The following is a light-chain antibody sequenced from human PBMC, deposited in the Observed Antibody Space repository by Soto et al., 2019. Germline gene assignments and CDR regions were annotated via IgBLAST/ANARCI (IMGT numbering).Light chain of an antibody. CDR1: QSLVHSNGNNY. Sequence: DIVMTQSPLSLPVTPGEPASISCRSSQSLVHSNGNNYLDWYLQKPGQSPQVLIYLGSNRASGVPDRFSGSGSGTDFTLKISRVEAEDVGVYYCMQALQTPLTFGGGTKVEIK. CDR3: MQALQTPLT. J-gene: IGKJ4*01. CDR2: LGS. V-gene: IGKV2-28*01.